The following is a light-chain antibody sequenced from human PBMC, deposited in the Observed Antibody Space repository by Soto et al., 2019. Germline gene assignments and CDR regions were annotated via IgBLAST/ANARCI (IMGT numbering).Light chain of an antibody. CDR2: DAS. J-gene: IGKJ4*01. Sequence: EIVMTQSPATLSVSPGERATLSCRASQSVSSNLAWYQQKPGQAPRLLIYDASTRATGIPARFSGSGSGTEFALTISGLQSEDFVVYYGQQYNNWLTFGGGTKVEIK. CDR1: QSVSSN. CDR3: QQYNNWLT. V-gene: IGKV3-15*01.